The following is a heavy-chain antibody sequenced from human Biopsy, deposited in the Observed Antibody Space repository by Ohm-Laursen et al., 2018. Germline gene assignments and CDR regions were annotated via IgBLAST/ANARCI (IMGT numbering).Heavy chain of an antibody. Sequence: SLRLSCAAFGFTLSSYSMNWVRQTPGKGLEWVSTISSSSDNIYYVDSVKGRFTISRDNAKNSLYLQMNSLRAEDTALYYCARIFLVGVTPGYGMDVWGQGTTVTVSS. CDR1: GFTLSSYS. D-gene: IGHD1-26*01. CDR3: ARIFLVGVTPGYGMDV. CDR2: ISSSSDNI. J-gene: IGHJ6*02. V-gene: IGHV3-21*01.